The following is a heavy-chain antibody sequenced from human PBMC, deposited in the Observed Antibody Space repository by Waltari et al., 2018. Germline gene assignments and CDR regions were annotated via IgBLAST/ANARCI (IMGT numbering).Heavy chain of an antibody. CDR2: IYTSGST. V-gene: IGHV4-61*02. Sequence: QVQLQESGPGLVKPSQTLSLTCTVSGGSISSGSYYWSWIRPPAGKGLEWIGRIYTSGSTNYNPSLKSRVTISVDTSKNQFSLKLSSVTAADTAVYYCARGSYGSGSGWFDPWGQGTLVTVSS. CDR1: GGSISSGSYY. CDR3: ARGSYGSGSGWFDP. D-gene: IGHD3-10*01. J-gene: IGHJ5*02.